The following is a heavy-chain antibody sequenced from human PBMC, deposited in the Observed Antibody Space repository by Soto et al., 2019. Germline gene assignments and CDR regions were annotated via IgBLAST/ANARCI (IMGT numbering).Heavy chain of an antibody. V-gene: IGHV3-9*01. J-gene: IGHJ2*01. CDR1: GFTFDDYA. D-gene: IGHD6-13*01. Sequence: EVQLVESGGGLVQPGRSLRLSCAASGFTFDDYAMHWVRQGPGKGLEWVSGISWNSGSIGYADSVKGRFTISRDNAKNSLYLQMNSLRAEDTALYYWAKDIRPQLVVWYFDLWGRGTLVTVSS. CDR2: ISWNSGSI. CDR3: AKDIRPQLVVWYFDL.